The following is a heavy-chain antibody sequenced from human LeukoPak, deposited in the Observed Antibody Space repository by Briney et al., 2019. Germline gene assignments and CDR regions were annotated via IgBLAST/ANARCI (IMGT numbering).Heavy chain of an antibody. CDR2: IKSKTHGGTT. V-gene: IGHV3-15*01. Sequence: GGSLRLSCAASGFIFSKAWMSWVRQAPGKGLEWVGRIKSKTHGGTTDYAAPVKGRFTISRDDSKNTLNLQMNSLKTEDTAVYYCSTSTEPGLDYWGRGNLVTVSS. CDR3: STSTEPGLDY. J-gene: IGHJ4*02. D-gene: IGHD3/OR15-3a*01. CDR1: GFIFSKAW.